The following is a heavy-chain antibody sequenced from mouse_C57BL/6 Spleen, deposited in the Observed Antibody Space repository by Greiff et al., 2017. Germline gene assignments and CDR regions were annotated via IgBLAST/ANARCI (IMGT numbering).Heavy chain of an antibody. J-gene: IGHJ3*01. CDR3: TRSGGNYRFAY. D-gene: IGHD2-1*01. Sequence: QVQLQQSGAELVRPGASVTLSCKASGYTFTDYEMHWVKQTPVHGLEWIGAIDPETGGTAYNQKFKGKAILTADKSSSTAYMELRSLTSADSAVYYCTRSGGNYRFAYWGQGTLVTVSA. CDR2: IDPETGGT. V-gene: IGHV1-15*01. CDR1: GYTFTDYE.